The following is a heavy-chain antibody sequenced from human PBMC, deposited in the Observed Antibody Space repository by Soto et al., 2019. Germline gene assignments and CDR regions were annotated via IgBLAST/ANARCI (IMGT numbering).Heavy chain of an antibody. CDR3: ARHGGY. Sequence: GASLKISCKGSGYSFTSYWIGGMRQMPGNGLEWMGSIYPGDSATSDSPSVQGQVTISADKSISTAYLQRSSLTASHYAMYYCARHGGYWGQGTLVTVSS. CDR1: GYSFTSYW. CDR2: IYPGDSAT. V-gene: IGHV5-51*01. J-gene: IGHJ4*02. D-gene: IGHD3-10*01.